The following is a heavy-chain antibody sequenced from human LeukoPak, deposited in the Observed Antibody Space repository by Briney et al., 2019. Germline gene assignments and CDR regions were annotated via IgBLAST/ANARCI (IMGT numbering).Heavy chain of an antibody. CDR1: GGSISSSSYY. Sequence: PSETLSLTCTVSGGSISSSSYYWGWIRQPPGKGLEWIGSIYYSGSTYNNPSLKSRVTISVDTSKNQFSLKLSSVTAADTAVYYCARLPYCSSTSCYIGYYYYMDVWGKGTTVTVSS. CDR2: IYYSGST. D-gene: IGHD2-2*02. CDR3: ARLPYCSSTSCYIGYYYYMDV. V-gene: IGHV4-39*01. J-gene: IGHJ6*03.